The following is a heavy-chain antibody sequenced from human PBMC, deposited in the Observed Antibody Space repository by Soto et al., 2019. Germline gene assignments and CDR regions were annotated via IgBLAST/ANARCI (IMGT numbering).Heavy chain of an antibody. CDR2: IDPTDSFT. V-gene: IGHV5-10-1*01. CDR3: AIPASGGSRHPFDL. D-gene: IGHD2-15*01. CDR1: GYKFTTFW. J-gene: IGHJ3*01. Sequence: GESLKISCKASGYKFTTFWLNWVRQTPGKGLEWLGRIDPTDSFTNYSPPFEGHVTISVDRSISTAYLQWNSLQASDTAIYYCAIPASGGSRHPFDLWGQGTTVTVSS.